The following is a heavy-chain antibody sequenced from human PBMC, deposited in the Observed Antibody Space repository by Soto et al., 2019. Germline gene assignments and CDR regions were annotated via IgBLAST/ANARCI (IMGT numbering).Heavy chain of an antibody. J-gene: IGHJ6*02. CDR3: ARDTADGMDV. V-gene: IGHV3-64*01. D-gene: IGHD2-21*02. Sequence: QVGESGGGLVQPGGSLRLSCAASGSTFSGHAIHWVRQAPGKGLEIASTINAKGDTTYYANSVKGRFSISRDNSKNTLYLQMGSLSGEDTAVYYCARDTADGMDVWGQGTTVIVSS. CDR2: INAKGDTT. CDR1: GSTFSGHA.